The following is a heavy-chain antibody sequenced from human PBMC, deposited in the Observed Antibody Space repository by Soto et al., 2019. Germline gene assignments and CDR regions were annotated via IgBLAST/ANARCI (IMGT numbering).Heavy chain of an antibody. CDR2: GLPIFGTA. CDR3: ERATAPGMVRGVLPNWFDT. CDR1: GGTFSRYA. J-gene: IGHJ5*02. Sequence: QVQLVQSVAEVKKHGSSVKVSCKASGGTFSRYAISWVRQAPGQGLEWIGGGLPIFGTANYEQKFQCRVTITADESMSTAYMELSSLRSEDTAVYYCERATAPGMVRGVLPNWFDTWGEGTLVTVSS. V-gene: IGHV1-69*01. D-gene: IGHD3-10*01.